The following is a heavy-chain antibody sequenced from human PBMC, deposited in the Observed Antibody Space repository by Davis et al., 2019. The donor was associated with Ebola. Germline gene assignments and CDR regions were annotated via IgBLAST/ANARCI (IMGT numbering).Heavy chain of an antibody. Sequence: MPSETLSLTCTVSGGSMSNYYWSWIRQPPGKGLEWIGHIYYRGSTKYNPSLRSRVTISVDTSKNQFSLKLSSVTAADTAVYYCARLPTGEQQVHRLTLSYFYGMDVWGQGTTVTVSS. CDR3: ARLPTGEQQVHRLTLSYFYGMDV. CDR2: IYYRGST. D-gene: IGHD6-13*01. V-gene: IGHV4-59*08. CDR1: GGSMSNYY. J-gene: IGHJ6*02.